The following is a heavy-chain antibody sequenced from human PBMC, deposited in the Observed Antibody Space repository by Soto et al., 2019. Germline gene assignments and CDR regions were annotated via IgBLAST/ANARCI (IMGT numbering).Heavy chain of an antibody. J-gene: IGHJ4*02. D-gene: IGHD5-18*01. CDR2: ISSSSSYI. CDR3: ASDQPGYSYGYGLGY. V-gene: IGHV3-21*01. CDR1: GFTFSSYS. Sequence: EVQLVESGGGLVKPGGSLRLSCAASGFTFSSYSMNWVRQAPGKGLEWVSSISSSSSYIYYADSVKGRSTISRDNAKNSLYLPMNSLRAEDTAVYYCASDQPGYSYGYGLGYWGQGTLVTVSS.